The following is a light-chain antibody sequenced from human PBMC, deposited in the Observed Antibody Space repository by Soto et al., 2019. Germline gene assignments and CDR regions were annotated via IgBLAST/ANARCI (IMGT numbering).Light chain of an antibody. CDR2: HAS. CDR3: QQYGGSPGT. Sequence: EIVLTQSPGTLSLSPGERATLSCRASQSVRSSYLAWYQQKPGQAPRLLIYHASNRVTGIPDRFSGSGSGTDFTLTISRLETEDFAVXYCQQYGGSPGTFGQGTKVDIK. J-gene: IGKJ1*01. CDR1: QSVRSSY. V-gene: IGKV3-20*01.